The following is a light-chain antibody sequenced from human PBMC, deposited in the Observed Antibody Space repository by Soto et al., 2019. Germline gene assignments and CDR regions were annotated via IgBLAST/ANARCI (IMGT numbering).Light chain of an antibody. CDR3: QQGKTFPYT. Sequence: IHMTQSPSTVSASVGDVIHISCRAAQDIGDWLAWYQQRPGEAPKLLIFHASTLHSGVPSRFSGTRSGTIFTLTVSGLQPEDFATYYCQQGKTFPYTFGQGTMLET. CDR2: HAS. J-gene: IGKJ2*01. CDR1: QDIGDW. V-gene: IGKV1-12*01.